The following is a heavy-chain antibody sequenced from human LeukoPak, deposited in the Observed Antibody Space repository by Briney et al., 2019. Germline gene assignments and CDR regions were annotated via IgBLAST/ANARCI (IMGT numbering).Heavy chain of an antibody. J-gene: IGHJ6*03. Sequence: ASVKVSCKASGYTFTSYGISWVRQAPGQGLEWMGWISTYNGNTNYAQKLQGRVTMTTDTSTSTAYMELRSLRSDDTAVYYCASPSMVREGKDYYYYYMDVWGKGTTVTVSS. D-gene: IGHD3-10*01. CDR2: ISTYNGNT. CDR1: GYTFTSYG. V-gene: IGHV1-18*01. CDR3: ASPSMVREGKDYYYYYMDV.